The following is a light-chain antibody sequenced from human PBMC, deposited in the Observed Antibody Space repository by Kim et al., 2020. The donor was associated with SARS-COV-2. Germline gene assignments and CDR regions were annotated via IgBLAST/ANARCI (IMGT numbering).Light chain of an antibody. J-gene: IGKJ1*01. Sequence: DIQMTQSPSSLSASVGDRVTITCRTSQGINNYLAWYQQRPGKVPELLIHGASALQSGVPSRFSGSGSGTDFTLTISSLQPEDVATYYCQMYYSAPWTFGQGTKVDIK. CDR1: QGINNY. V-gene: IGKV1-27*01. CDR2: GAS. CDR3: QMYYSAPWT.